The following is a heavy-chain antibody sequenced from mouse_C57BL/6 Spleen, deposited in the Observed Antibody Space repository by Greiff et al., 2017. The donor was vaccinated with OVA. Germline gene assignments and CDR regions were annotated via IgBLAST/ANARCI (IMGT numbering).Heavy chain of an antibody. Sequence: VQLQQPGAELVKPGASVKLSCKASGYTFTSYWMQWVKQRPGQGLEWIGEIDPSDSYTNYNQKFKGKATLTVDTSSSTAYMQLSSLTSEDSAVYYCASPYGNYVGAMDYWGQGTSVTVSS. CDR2: IDPSDSYT. J-gene: IGHJ4*01. D-gene: IGHD2-1*01. CDR1: GYTFTSYW. V-gene: IGHV1-50*01. CDR3: ASPYGNYVGAMDY.